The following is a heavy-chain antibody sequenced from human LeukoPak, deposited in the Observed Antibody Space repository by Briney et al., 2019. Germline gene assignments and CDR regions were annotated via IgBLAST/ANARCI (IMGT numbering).Heavy chain of an antibody. CDR3: ARRRLDYRYYFDY. J-gene: IGHJ4*02. CDR2: VYHSGST. Sequence: SETLSLTCTVSGGSIGRYYCSWIRQPPGKGLEWIGYVYHSGSTNYNPSLKSRVTISIDTSKNQFSLKLTSVTAADTAVYYCARRRLDYRYYFDYWGQGTLVTVSS. V-gene: IGHV4-59*01. CDR1: GGSIGRYY. D-gene: IGHD4-11*01.